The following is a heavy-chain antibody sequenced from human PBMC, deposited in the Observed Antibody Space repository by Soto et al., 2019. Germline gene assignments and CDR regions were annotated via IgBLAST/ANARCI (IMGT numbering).Heavy chain of an antibody. D-gene: IGHD2-15*01. CDR2: ISYDGSNK. V-gene: IGHV3-30-3*01. CDR3: ARLPAPSGRADFDY. CDR1: GFTFSSYA. J-gene: IGHJ4*02. Sequence: QVQLVESGGGVVQPGRSLRLSCAASGFTFSSYAMHWVRQAPGKGLEWVAVISYDGSNKYYADSVKGRFTISRDDSKNTLYLQINILRAEDTAVYYCARLPAPSGRADFDYWGQGTLVTVSS.